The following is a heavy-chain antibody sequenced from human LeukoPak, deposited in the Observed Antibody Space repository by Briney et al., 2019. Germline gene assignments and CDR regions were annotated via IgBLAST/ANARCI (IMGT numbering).Heavy chain of an antibody. Sequence: GRSLRLSCAASGLTFSSYGMHWVRQAPGKGLEWVAVISYDGSNKYYADSVKGRFTISRDNSKNTLYLQMNSLRAEDTAVYYCAKDQSSSWAFDYWGQGTLVTVSS. J-gene: IGHJ4*02. CDR1: GLTFSSYG. CDR2: ISYDGSNK. D-gene: IGHD6-13*01. V-gene: IGHV3-30*18. CDR3: AKDQSSSWAFDY.